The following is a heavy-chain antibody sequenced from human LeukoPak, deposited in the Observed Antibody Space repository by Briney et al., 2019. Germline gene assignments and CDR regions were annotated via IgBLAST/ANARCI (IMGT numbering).Heavy chain of an antibody. CDR2: IYYSGST. V-gene: IGHV4-59*08. D-gene: IGHD6-19*01. J-gene: IGHJ4*02. CDR1: GGSISSYY. Sequence: SETLSLTCTVSGGSISSYYWSWIRQPPGKGLEWIGYIYYSGSTNYNPSLKSRVTISVDTSKNQFSLKLSSVTAADTAVYYCATRSYSSGWDFDYWGQGTLVTVSS. CDR3: ATRSYSSGWDFDY.